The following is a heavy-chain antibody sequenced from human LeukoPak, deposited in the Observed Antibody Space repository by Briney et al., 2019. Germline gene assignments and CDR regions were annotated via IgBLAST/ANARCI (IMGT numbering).Heavy chain of an antibody. CDR3: ARAEGYYDSSGYH. V-gene: IGHV3-7*01. CDR2: IKQDGSEK. D-gene: IGHD3-22*01. J-gene: IGHJ5*02. CDR1: GFTFSSYW. Sequence: GGSLRLSCAASGFTFSSYWMSWVRQAPGKGLEWVANIKQDGSEKYYVDSVKGRFTISRDNAENSLYLQMNSLRAEDTAVYYCARAEGYYDSSGYHWGQGTLVTVSS.